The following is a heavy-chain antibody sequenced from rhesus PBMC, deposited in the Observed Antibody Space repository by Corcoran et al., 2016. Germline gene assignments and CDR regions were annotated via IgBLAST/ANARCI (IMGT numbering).Heavy chain of an antibody. CDR1: GASISSNW. Sequence: QVQLQESGPGLVKPSETLSLTCTVSGASISSNWWSWIRKVPGKGLEWIGEINGNSRSTNYNPPLKSRVTISKDASKNQLSLMLSSVTAADTAMYHCARGQAATPFDYWGQGVLVTVSS. CDR3: ARGQAATPFDY. D-gene: IGHD4-29*01. J-gene: IGHJ4*01. CDR2: INGNSRST. V-gene: IGHV4-80*01.